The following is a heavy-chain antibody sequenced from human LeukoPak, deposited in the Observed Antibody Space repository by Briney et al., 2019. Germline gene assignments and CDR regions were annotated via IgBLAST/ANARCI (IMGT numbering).Heavy chain of an antibody. CDR1: GGTFSSYA. J-gene: IGHJ4*02. D-gene: IGHD6-6*01. CDR2: IIPILGTA. V-gene: IGHV1-69*04. CDR3: ARDLYSSSHSDY. Sequence: SVKVSCKASGGTFSSYAISWVRQAPGQGLEWMGRIIPILGTANYAQKFQGRVTITADKSTSTAYMELSSLRSEDTAVYYCARDLYSSSHSDYWGQGTLVTVSS.